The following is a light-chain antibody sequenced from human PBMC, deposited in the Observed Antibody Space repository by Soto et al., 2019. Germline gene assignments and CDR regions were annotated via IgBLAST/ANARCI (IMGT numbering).Light chain of an antibody. CDR3: SSYTGSSTYV. CDR2: DVS. CDR1: SNDVGGYNY. V-gene: IGLV2-14*03. J-gene: IGLJ1*01. Sequence: QAVVTQPASVSGSPGQSITISCTGTSNDVGGYNYVSWYQQHPGKAPKLMIYDVSNRPSGVSNRFSGSKSANTASLTISGLQTEDESDYYCSSYTGSSTYVFGTGTKLTVL.